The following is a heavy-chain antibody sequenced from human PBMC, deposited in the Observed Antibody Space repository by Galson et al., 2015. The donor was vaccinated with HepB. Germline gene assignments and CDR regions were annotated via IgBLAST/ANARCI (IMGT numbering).Heavy chain of an antibody. CDR2: IYSGGST. CDR1: GFAVSSNY. D-gene: IGHD5-24*01. J-gene: IGHJ4*02. V-gene: IGHV3-53*01. CDR3: TRVEVATFIDY. Sequence: SLRLSCAASGFAVSSNYMSWVRQAPGKGLEWVSLIYSGGSTYYADSVKGRFIISRDNSENTVFLQMNSLRVEDTAVYYCTRVEVATFIDYWGQGTQVTVSS.